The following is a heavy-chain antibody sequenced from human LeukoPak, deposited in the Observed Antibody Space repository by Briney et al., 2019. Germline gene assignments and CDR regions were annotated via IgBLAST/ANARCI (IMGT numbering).Heavy chain of an antibody. Sequence: ASVKVSCKASGYTFTNYDINWVRQAPGQGLEWMGWMNPNSGNTGYAQKFQGRVTMTRNTSTSTAYMELSSLRSEDTAVYYCARKFHSQAMIVVVINAYDAFDMWGQGTMVTVSS. CDR3: ARKFHSQAMIVVVINAYDAFDM. CDR2: MNPNSGNT. CDR1: GYTFTNYD. V-gene: IGHV1-8*01. D-gene: IGHD3-22*01. J-gene: IGHJ3*02.